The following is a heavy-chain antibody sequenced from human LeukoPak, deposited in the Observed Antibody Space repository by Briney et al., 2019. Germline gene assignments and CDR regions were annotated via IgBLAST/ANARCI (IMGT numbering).Heavy chain of an antibody. V-gene: IGHV1-46*01. J-gene: IGHJ4*02. CDR1: GYTFAIYY. D-gene: IGHD2/OR15-2a*01. CDR3: ARAKTLFGY. CDR2: INPSGGST. Sequence: ASVKVSCKASGYTFAIYYIHLVRHAPGQGLEWMGIINPSGGSTSYSQKFQGSVTMTRDTSTSTVYMELSSLRSEDTAVYYCARAKTLFGYWGQGTLVTVSS.